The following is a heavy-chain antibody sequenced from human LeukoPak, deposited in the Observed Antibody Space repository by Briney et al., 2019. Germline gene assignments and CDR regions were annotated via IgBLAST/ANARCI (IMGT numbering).Heavy chain of an antibody. CDR3: ARGTRFSRDAFDI. J-gene: IGHJ3*02. D-gene: IGHD3-3*01. CDR2: ISSSSYI. CDR1: GFTFSSYS. Sequence: GGSLRLSCAASGFTFSSYSMNWVRQAPGKGLEWVSSISSSSYIYYADSVKGRFTISRDNAKNSLYLQMNSLRAEDTAVYYCARGTRFSRDAFDIWGQGTMVTVSS. V-gene: IGHV3-21*01.